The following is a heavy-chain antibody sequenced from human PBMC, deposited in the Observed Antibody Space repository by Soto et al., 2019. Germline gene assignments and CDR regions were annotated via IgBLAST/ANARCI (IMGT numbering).Heavy chain of an antibody. V-gene: IGHV4-59*01. CDR3: ARVAEREPDDAFDI. CDR2: IYYSGST. D-gene: IGHD1-1*01. Sequence: SETLSLTCTVSGGSISSYYWSWIRQPPGKGLEWIGYIYYSGSTNYNPSLKSRVTISVDTSKNQFSLKLSSVTAADTAVYYCARVAEREPDDAFDIWGQGTMVTVSS. CDR1: GGSISSYY. J-gene: IGHJ3*02.